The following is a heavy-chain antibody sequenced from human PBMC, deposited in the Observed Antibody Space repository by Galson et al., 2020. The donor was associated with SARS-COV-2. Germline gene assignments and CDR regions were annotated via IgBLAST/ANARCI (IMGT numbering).Heavy chain of an antibody. D-gene: IGHD1-26*01. J-gene: IGHJ6*02. Sequence: GGSLRLSCAASGFTFSSYAMNWVRQAPGKGLEWVAVISYDGSNKYYADSVKGRFTISRDNSKNTLYLQMNSLRAEDTAVYYCASAYSGSYYYGMDVWGQGTTVTVSS. CDR2: ISYDGSNK. CDR3: ASAYSGSYYYGMDV. V-gene: IGHV3-30*04. CDR1: GFTFSSYA.